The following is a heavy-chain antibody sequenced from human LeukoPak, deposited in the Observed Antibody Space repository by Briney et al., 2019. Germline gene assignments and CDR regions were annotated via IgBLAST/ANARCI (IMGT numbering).Heavy chain of an antibody. CDR3: ARDPGFYYDSSGYRYYFDY. D-gene: IGHD3-22*01. J-gene: IGHJ4*02. V-gene: IGHV3-30*03. Sequence: GGSLRLSRAASGFTFSSYGMHWVRQAPGKGLVWVAVISYDGSNKYHADSVKGRFTISRDNSKNTLYLQMNSLRAEDTAVYYCARDPGFYYDSSGYRYYFDYWGQGTLVTVSS. CDR2: ISYDGSNK. CDR1: GFTFSSYG.